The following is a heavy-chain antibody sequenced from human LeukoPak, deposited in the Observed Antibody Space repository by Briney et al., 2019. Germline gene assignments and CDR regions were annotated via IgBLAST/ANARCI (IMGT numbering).Heavy chain of an antibody. CDR3: AANSADYNTLGSSYKV. Sequence: PSETLSLTCTVSSASISSSPYFWGWIRQSPGKGLEWIGSISYSGTTYYNPSLKSRVTISVDTSKNHFSLKLNSVTAADTAVYYCAANSADYNTLGSSYKVWGQGTLVTVSS. V-gene: IGHV4-39*02. J-gene: IGHJ4*02. CDR2: ISYSGTT. D-gene: IGHD3-10*01. CDR1: SASISSSPYF.